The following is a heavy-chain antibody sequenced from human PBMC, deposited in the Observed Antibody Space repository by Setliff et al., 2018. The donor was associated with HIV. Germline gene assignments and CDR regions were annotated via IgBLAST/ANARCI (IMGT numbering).Heavy chain of an antibody. CDR2: IYYSVST. CDR3: ARGVVDYDFWSGSGDYYYMDV. V-gene: IGHV4-59*11. J-gene: IGHJ6*03. D-gene: IGHD3-3*01. Sequence: SETLSLTCTVSGGSMNSHYWSWIRQSPGRGLEWIGYIYYSVSTKYNPSLKSRVSMSIDTSKNQFSLKMSSVTAADTAVYYCARGVVDYDFWSGSGDYYYMDVWGKGTTVTVSS. CDR1: GGSMNSHY.